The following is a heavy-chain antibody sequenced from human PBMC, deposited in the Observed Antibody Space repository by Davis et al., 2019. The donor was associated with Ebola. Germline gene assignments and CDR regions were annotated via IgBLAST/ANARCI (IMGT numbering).Heavy chain of an antibody. CDR3: ARDNVHYYDTPDYFDY. CDR2: ISSSSSTI. D-gene: IGHD3-22*01. CDR1: GFTFSSYS. Sequence: PGGSLRLSCAASGFTFSSYSMNWVRQAPGKGLEWDSYISSSSSTIYYADSVKGRFTISRDNAKNSLYLQMNSLRDEDTAVYYCARDNVHYYDTPDYFDYWGQGTLVTVSS. J-gene: IGHJ4*02. V-gene: IGHV3-48*02.